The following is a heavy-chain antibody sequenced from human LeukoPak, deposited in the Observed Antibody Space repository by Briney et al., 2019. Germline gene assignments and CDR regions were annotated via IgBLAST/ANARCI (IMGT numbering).Heavy chain of an antibody. D-gene: IGHD6-19*01. CDR3: ARAGQWLVLRAFDI. Sequence: SETLSLTCTVSGGSISSSNWWSWVRQPPGKGLEWIGEIYHSGSTNYNPSLKSRVTISVDKSKNQFSLKLSSVTAADTAVYYCARAGQWLVLRAFDIWGQGTMVTVSS. CDR2: IYHSGST. J-gene: IGHJ3*02. V-gene: IGHV4-4*02. CDR1: GGSISSSNW.